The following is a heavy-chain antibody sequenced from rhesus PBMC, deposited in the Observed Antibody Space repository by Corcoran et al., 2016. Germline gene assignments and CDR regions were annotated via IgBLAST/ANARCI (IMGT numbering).Heavy chain of an antibody. CDR1: GGSISGYYY. V-gene: IGHV4-73*01. Sequence: QVQLQQWGEGLVKPSETLSLTCAVYGGSISGYYYWSWIRQAPGKGLEWIGYIYGNSASTKYNPSLKNRVTISKDTSKNQFSLKLSSVTAADTAVYYCARTHGSTIREYYFDDWGQGVLVTVSS. CDR3: ARTHGSTIREYYFDD. J-gene: IGHJ4*01. CDR2: IYGNSAST. D-gene: IGHD4-29*01.